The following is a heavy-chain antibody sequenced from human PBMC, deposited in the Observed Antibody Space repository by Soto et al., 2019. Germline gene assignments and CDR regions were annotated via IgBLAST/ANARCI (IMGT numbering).Heavy chain of an antibody. D-gene: IGHD4-17*01. CDR1: GYTFTSYD. V-gene: IGHV1-8*01. J-gene: IGHJ4*02. CDR3: ARGSSTTGTDY. Sequence: GASVKVSCKASGYTFTSYDINWVRQANGEGLEWMGWMKPNSGNTGYAQTFQVRVTMTRNTSISTAYMELSSLRSEDTAVYYCARGSSTTGTDYWGQATLVTVSS. CDR2: MKPNSGNT.